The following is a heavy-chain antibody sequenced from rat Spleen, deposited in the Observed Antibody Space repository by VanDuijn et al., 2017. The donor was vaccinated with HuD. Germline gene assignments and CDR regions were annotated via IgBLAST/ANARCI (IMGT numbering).Heavy chain of an antibody. Sequence: EVQLVESGGGLVQPGRSLKLSCAASGFTYSNYVMAWVRQAPTKGLEWVASISTGGGNTYYRVSVKGRFTISRDNAKNTLYLQMDSLRSEDTATYYVAKDGASYYYDGSYYPRYWYFDFWGPGTMVTVSS. CDR1: GFTYSNYV. J-gene: IGHJ1*01. V-gene: IGHV5S13*01. D-gene: IGHD1-12*02. CDR3: AKDGASYYYDGSYYPRYWYFDF. CDR2: ISTGGGNT.